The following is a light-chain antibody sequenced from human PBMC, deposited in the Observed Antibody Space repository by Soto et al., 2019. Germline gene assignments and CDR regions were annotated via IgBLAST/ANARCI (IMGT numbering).Light chain of an antibody. V-gene: IGLV2-14*01. J-gene: IGLJ1*01. CDR3: SSYTRSSPYV. Sequence: QSALTQPASVSGSPGQSITISCTGTSSDVGGYNYVSWYQQHPGKAPKLMIYEVTNRPSGVSNRFSGSKSGNTASLTISGLQAEDEADYYCSSYTRSSPYVFGTGAKVTLL. CDR2: EVT. CDR1: SSDVGGYNY.